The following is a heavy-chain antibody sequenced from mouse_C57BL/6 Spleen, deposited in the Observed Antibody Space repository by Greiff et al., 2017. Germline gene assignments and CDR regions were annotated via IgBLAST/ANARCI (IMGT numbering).Heavy chain of an antibody. V-gene: IGHV1-39*01. CDR1: GYSFTDYN. Sequence: EVQLQQSGPELVKPGASVKISCKASGYSFTDYNMNWVKQSNGKSLEWIGVINPNYGTTSYNQQFKGKATLTVDQSSSTAYMQLNSLTSEDSAVYYCARGAYYSNLYAMDYWGQGTSVTVSS. D-gene: IGHD2-5*01. CDR2: INPNYGTT. CDR3: ARGAYYSNLYAMDY. J-gene: IGHJ4*01.